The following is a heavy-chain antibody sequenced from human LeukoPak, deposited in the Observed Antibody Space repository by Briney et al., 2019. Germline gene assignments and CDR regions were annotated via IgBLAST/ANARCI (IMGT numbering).Heavy chain of an antibody. V-gene: IGHV3-33*01. CDR1: GFTFSSYG. CDR2: IWYDGSNK. Sequence: GGSLRLSCAASGFTFSSYGMHWVRQAPGKGLEWVAVIWYDGSNKYYADSVKGRFTISRDNSKNTLYLKMNSLRAEDTAVYYCARQQVVVAATPYYYYGMDVWGQGTTVTVSS. D-gene: IGHD2-15*01. J-gene: IGHJ6*02. CDR3: ARQQVVVAATPYYYYGMDV.